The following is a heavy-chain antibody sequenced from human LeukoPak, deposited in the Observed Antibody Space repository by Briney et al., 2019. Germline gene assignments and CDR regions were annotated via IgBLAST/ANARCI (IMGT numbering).Heavy chain of an antibody. CDR1: GYTFTSYG. CDR2: ISAYNGNT. J-gene: IGHJ4*02. CDR3: ARGSSGWYLLGDY. V-gene: IGHV1-18*01. D-gene: IGHD6-19*01. Sequence: APVKVSCKASGYTFTSYGISWVRQAPGPRRKWMGWISAYNGNTNYAQKLQGRVTMTTDTSTSTAYMELRSLRSDDTAVYYCARGSSGWYLLGDYWGQGTLVTVSS.